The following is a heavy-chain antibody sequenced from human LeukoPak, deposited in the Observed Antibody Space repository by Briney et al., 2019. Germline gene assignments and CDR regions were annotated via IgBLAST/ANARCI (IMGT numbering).Heavy chain of an antibody. CDR3: ARLKSPYDFWSGYSAYYFDY. CDR2: INHSGST. V-gene: IGHV4-34*01. CDR1: GGSFSGYY. J-gene: IGHJ4*02. Sequence: PSETLSLTCAVYGGSFSGYYWSWIRQPPGKGLEWIGEINHSGSTNYNPSLKSRVTISVDTSKNQFSLKLSSVTAADTAVYYCARLKSPYDFWSGYSAYYFDYWGQGTLVTVSS. D-gene: IGHD3-3*01.